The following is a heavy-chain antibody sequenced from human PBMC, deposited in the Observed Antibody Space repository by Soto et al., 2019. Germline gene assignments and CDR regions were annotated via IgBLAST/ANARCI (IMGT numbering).Heavy chain of an antibody. D-gene: IGHD3-9*01. CDR3: ARLRGRSYYDILTGYPTPFDP. CDR1: GYSFTSYW. V-gene: IGHV5-51*01. Sequence: PGESLKISCKGSGYSFTSYWIGWVRQMPGKGLEWMGIIYPGDSDTRYSPSFQGQVTISADKSISTAYLQWSSLKASDTAMYYCARLRGRSYYDILTGYPTPFDPWGQGTLVTVSS. CDR2: IYPGDSDT. J-gene: IGHJ5*02.